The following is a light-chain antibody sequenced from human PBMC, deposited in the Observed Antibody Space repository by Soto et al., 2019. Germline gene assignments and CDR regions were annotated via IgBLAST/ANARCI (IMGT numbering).Light chain of an antibody. J-gene: IGLJ1*01. CDR3: CSYAGSVYV. CDR1: SSDVGSYNS. Sequence: QSALTQPRSVSGSPGQSVTISCTGTSSDVGSYNSVSWYQQYPGKAPKLMIYDVSKRPSGVPDRFSGSKSGNTASLTISWLQAEDEADYYCCSYAGSVYVFGTGTKLTVL. V-gene: IGLV2-11*01. CDR2: DVS.